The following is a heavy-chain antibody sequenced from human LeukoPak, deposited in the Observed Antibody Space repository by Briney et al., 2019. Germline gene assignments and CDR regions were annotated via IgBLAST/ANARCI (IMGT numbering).Heavy chain of an antibody. CDR3: AREVVVAATGFDY. D-gene: IGHD2-15*01. J-gene: IGHJ4*02. CDR2: INPNSGGT. V-gene: IGHV1-2*02. Sequence: ASVTVSCKASGYTFTGYYMHWVRQAPGQGLEWMGWINPNSGGTNYAQKFQGRVTMTRDTSISTAYMELSRLRSDDTAVYYCAREVVVAATGFDYWGQGTLVTVSS. CDR1: GYTFTGYY.